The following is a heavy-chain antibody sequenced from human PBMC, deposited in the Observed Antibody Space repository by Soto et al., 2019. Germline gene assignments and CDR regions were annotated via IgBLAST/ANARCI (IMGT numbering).Heavy chain of an antibody. J-gene: IGHJ6*02. V-gene: IGHV1-69*13. CDR1: GGTFSNYA. CDR2: IIPMFGTS. CDR3: ARGVRTGFYGMDV. D-gene: IGHD3-10*01. Sequence: ASVKVSCKASGGTFSNYAISWVRQAPGQGLEWVGGIIPMFGTSNYAQNFQGRVSITADESTSTAYVELSSLRSEDTAVYYCARGVRTGFYGMDVWGQGTTVTVSS.